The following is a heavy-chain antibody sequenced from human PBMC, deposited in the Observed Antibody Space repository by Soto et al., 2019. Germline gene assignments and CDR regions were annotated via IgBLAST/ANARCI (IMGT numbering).Heavy chain of an antibody. CDR3: ARITSSGWYGDY. V-gene: IGHV4-34*01. Sequence: QVQLQQWGAGLLKPSETLSLTCAVYGGSFSGYYWSWIRQPPGKGLEWIGEINHSGSTNYNPSLKCRVTISVDTSKNQFSLKLSSVTAADTAVYYCARITSSGWYGDYWGQGTLVTVSS. CDR1: GGSFSGYY. CDR2: INHSGST. D-gene: IGHD6-19*01. J-gene: IGHJ4*02.